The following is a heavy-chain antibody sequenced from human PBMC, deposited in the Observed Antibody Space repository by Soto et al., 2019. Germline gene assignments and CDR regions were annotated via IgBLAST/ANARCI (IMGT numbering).Heavy chain of an antibody. CDR3: ARAMITFGGVMVPAFDY. CDR1: GGSISSSSSS. J-gene: IGHJ4*02. CDR2: ISYSGST. Sequence: SETLSLTCTVSGGSISSSSSSWGWIRQPPGKGLEWLGNISYSGSTYYSPSLKSRVTISVDTSKNQFSLKLSSVTAADTAVYYCARAMITFGGVMVPAFDYWGQGTLVTVSS. V-gene: IGHV4-39*07. D-gene: IGHD3-16*02.